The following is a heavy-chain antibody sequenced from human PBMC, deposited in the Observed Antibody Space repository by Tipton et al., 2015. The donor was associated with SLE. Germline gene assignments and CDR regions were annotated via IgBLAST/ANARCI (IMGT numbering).Heavy chain of an antibody. V-gene: IGHV4-34*01. CDR1: GGTFSGYY. J-gene: IGHJ4*02. CDR2: INQSGVT. CDR3: GRRGITLAGDPLDS. Sequence: TLSLTCVVHGGTFSGYYWTWIRQAPGKGLEWIGDINQSGVTSYTPSLKSRVSISIDTSKNQFSLILQSITAADTAVYYCGRRGITLAGDPLDSWGQGTLVTIPS. D-gene: IGHD6-19*01.